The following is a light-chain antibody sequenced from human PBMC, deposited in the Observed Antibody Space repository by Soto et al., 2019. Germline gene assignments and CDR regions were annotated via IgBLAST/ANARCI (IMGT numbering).Light chain of an antibody. V-gene: IGLV1-44*01. CDR1: SSNIGSNT. Sequence: QSVLTKPPSAYGTPGQRVTISCSGSSSNIGSNTVNWYQHLPGTAPKLLIYSNNQRPSGVPDRFSGSKSGTSASLAISGLQSEDEADYYCAAWDDSLDVYVFGTGTKVTVL. CDR3: AAWDDSLDVYV. CDR2: SNN. J-gene: IGLJ1*01.